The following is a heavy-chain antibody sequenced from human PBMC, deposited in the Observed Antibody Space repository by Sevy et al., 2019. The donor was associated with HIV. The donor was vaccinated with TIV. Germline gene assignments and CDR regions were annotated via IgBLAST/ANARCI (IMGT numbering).Heavy chain of an antibody. CDR1: GYTFTSYG. CDR3: ARDWSSSATYNWFDP. CDR2: INPNSGGT. J-gene: IGHJ5*02. V-gene: IGHV1-2*06. Sequence: ASVKVSCTASGYTFTSYGISWVRQAPGQGLEWMGRINPNSGGTNYAQKFQGRVTMTRDTSISTAYMELSRLRSDDTAVYYCARDWSSSATYNWFDPWGQGTLVTVSS. D-gene: IGHD6-6*01.